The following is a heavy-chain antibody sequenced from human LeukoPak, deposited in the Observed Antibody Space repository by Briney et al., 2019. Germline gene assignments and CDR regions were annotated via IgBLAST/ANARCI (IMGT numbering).Heavy chain of an antibody. D-gene: IGHD6-19*01. V-gene: IGHV4-38-2*02. Sequence: SETLSLTCTVSGYSISSGYYWGWIRQPPGKGLEWIGSIYHSGSTYYNPSLKSRVTISVDTSKNQFSLKLSSVTSADTAVYYCARDGGYSSGWYSYYYYMDVWGKGTTVTVSS. J-gene: IGHJ6*03. CDR3: ARDGGYSSGWYSYYYYMDV. CDR1: GYSISSGYY. CDR2: IYHSGST.